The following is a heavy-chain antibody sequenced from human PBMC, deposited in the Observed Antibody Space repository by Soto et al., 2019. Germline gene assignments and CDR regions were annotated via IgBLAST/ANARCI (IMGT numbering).Heavy chain of an antibody. V-gene: IGHV3-48*02. J-gene: IGHJ4*02. CDR2: ISSSSSTI. CDR1: GFTFSSYS. CDR3: ARDSVAWRYDSSGSTLRLPYYFDY. D-gene: IGHD3-22*01. Sequence: GGSLRLSCAASGFTFSSYSMNWVRQAPGKGLEWVSYISSSSSTIYYADSVKGRFTISRDNAKNSLYLQMNSLRDEDTAVYYCARDSVAWRYDSSGSTLRLPYYFDYWGQGT.